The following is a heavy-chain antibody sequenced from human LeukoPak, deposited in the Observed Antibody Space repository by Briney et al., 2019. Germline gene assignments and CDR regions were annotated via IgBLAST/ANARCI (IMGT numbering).Heavy chain of an antibody. CDR1: GFTFSSYW. CDR2: IKQDGSEK. J-gene: IGHJ4*02. V-gene: IGHV3-7*01. Sequence: GGSLRLSCAASGFTFSSYWMSWVRQAPGKGLEWVANIKQDGSEKFYVDSVKGRFTISRDNAKNSLYLQMNSLRVEDTAVYYCARAPLGPHYFDYWGQGTLVAVSS. CDR3: ARAPLGPHYFDY.